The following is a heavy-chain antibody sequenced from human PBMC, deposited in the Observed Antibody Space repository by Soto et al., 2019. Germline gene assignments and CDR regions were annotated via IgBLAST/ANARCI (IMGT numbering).Heavy chain of an antibody. D-gene: IGHD3-22*01. J-gene: IGHJ4*02. CDR3: ARLANYYDTSGYSHFDS. V-gene: IGHV4-59*08. Sequence: SETLSLTCTVSGGSIRSYYWSWIRQPPGKGLEWIGYIYYSGSTNYNPSLKSRDTISVDTSKNQFSLKLTSVTAADTSVYYFARLANYYDTSGYSHFDSWGQGTLVTVSS. CDR1: GGSIRSYY. CDR2: IYYSGST.